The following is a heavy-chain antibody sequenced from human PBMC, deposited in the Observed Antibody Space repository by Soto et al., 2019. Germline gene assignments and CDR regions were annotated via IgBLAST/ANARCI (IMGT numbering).Heavy chain of an antibody. CDR3: ASSSLYGMDV. Sequence: QVQLQESGPGLVKPSQTLSLTCSVSGGSISSGYYYWSWIRQPPGKGLEWIGKIYYSGNTYYNPSLKSRLLIAIATSKNQFYLKVGSVTAADTAVYYFASSSLYGMDVWGQGTTVTVSS. CDR1: GGSISSGYYY. V-gene: IGHV4-30-4*01. CDR2: IYYSGNT. J-gene: IGHJ6*02.